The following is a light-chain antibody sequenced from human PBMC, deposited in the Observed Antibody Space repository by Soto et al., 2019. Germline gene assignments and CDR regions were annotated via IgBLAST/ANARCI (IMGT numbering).Light chain of an antibody. J-gene: IGKJ4*01. CDR3: MQATQPLLT. CDR1: QSLLHSDGKTY. V-gene: IGKV2-29*03. CDR2: EVS. Sequence: DIVMTQAPLSLSVTPGQPASISCKSSQSLLHSDGKTYLSWYLQKPGQPPQLLMYEVSIRFSGVPDRCRGGGCGTDFTLSISRMEAADVGIYYCMQATQPLLTFGGGTEVDFK.